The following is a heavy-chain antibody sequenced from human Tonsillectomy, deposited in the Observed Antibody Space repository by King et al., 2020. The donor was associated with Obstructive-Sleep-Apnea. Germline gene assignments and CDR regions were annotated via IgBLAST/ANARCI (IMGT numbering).Heavy chain of an antibody. D-gene: IGHD4-23*01. Sequence: VQLQESGPGLVKPSETLSLTCTVSGGSISSYSWTWIRQPPGKGLEWIGYIYNTGSTNYNPSLKSLVTISIDTSKNQFSLKLSSVTAADTAVYYCARVWSTVVTNDAFDIWGQGTMVTVSS. V-gene: IGHV4-59*01. CDR2: IYNTGST. CDR1: GGSISSYS. CDR3: ARVWSTVVTNDAFDI. J-gene: IGHJ3*02.